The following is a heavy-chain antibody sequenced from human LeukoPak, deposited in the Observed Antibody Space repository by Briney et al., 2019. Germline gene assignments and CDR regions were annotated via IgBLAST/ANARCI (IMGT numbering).Heavy chain of an antibody. D-gene: IGHD6-6*01. CDR1: GGSFSGYY. J-gene: IGHJ5*02. CDR3: ARVGSSSDSNWFDP. V-gene: IGHV4-34*01. Sequence: SGTLSLTCAVYGGSFSGYYWSWIRQPPGKGLEWIGEINHSGSTNYNPSLKSRVTISVDTSKNQFSLKLSSVTAADTAVYYCARVGSSSDSNWFDPWGQGTLVTVSS. CDR2: INHSGST.